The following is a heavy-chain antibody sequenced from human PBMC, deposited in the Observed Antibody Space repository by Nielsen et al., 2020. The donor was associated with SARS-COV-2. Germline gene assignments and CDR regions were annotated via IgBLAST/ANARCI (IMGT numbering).Heavy chain of an antibody. D-gene: IGHD6-19*01. V-gene: IGHV1-3*01. Sequence: ASVKVSCKASGYRFTSYAIHWVRQAPGQGLESMGWINAGNGYTEYSQNFQGRVTITTDTSATTAYMEVRYLKSEDTAVFYCARCGVNGWWDYWGQGTLVTVSS. CDR1: GYRFTSYA. J-gene: IGHJ4*02. CDR2: INAGNGYT. CDR3: ARCGVNGWWDY.